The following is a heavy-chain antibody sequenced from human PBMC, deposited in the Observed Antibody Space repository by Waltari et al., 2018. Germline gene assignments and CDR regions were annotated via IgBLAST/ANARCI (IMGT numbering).Heavy chain of an antibody. CDR1: GGSLSTNHN. D-gene: IGHD4-17*01. CDR3: GRIAFGDEGGYFQY. J-gene: IGHJ1*01. CDR2: MKCRGDT. Sequence: QLQLQESGPGLVKPSETLSLTCPVSGGSLSTNHNWGWIRQPPGTGLEWRGNMKCRGDTFYTPSLESRVTISLDTWKNQFSLRLSSVGAADTAVYFCGRIAFGDEGGYFQYWGQGTLVTVSS. V-gene: IGHV4-39*01.